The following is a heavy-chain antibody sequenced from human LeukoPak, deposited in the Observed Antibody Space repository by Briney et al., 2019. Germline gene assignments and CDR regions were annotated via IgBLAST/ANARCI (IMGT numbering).Heavy chain of an antibody. CDR1: GFTSSSYG. D-gene: IGHD3-10*01. Sequence: GGSLRLSCAASGFTSSSYGMSWVRQAPGEGLGWVSAISGSGGSTNYADSVKVRFTISRDNSNNTLYLHMNSLSAEDTAVYDCAKGPYGSGISAFDIWGQGTMVTVSS. V-gene: IGHV3-23*01. CDR3: AKGPYGSGISAFDI. CDR2: ISGSGGST. J-gene: IGHJ3*02.